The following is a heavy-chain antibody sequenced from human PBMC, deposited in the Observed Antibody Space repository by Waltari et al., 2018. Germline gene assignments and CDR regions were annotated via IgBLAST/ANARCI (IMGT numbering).Heavy chain of an antibody. CDR2: FYSSGNN. J-gene: IGHJ4*02. CDR1: GVSISTYY. V-gene: IGHV4-4*07. CDR3: ARDLNGSGRPFDY. D-gene: IGHD3-10*01. Sequence: QVQLQESGPGLVKPSETLSLPCTVSGVSISTYYWSWIRQPAGKGLEWIGRFYSSGNNNYIPSLKSRVTMSVDTSKNQFSLKLTSVTAADTAVYYCARDLNGSGRPFDYWGQGTLVTVSS.